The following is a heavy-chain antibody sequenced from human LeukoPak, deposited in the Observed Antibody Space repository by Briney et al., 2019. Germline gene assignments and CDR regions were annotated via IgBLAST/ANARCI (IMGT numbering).Heavy chain of an antibody. CDR1: GFAFSSFA. Sequence: PGGSLTLSCAASGFAFSSFAMGWVRQSPGKGLEWLSTINGGGNTTFYADSVKGRFTISRDNSKHTLYLHMDSLRPDDTAIYYCTKELHVAVAVADYYYFYMDVWGRGTAVSVSS. CDR3: TKELHVAVAVADYYYFYMDV. D-gene: IGHD6-19*01. CDR2: INGGGNTT. V-gene: IGHV3-23*01. J-gene: IGHJ6*03.